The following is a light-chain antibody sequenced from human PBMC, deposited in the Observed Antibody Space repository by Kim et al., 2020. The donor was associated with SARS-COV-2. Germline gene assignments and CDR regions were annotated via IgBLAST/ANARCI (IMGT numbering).Light chain of an antibody. CDR2: GAF. Sequence: LSPGERATLSGRASQSVSGRYLAWYQQKPGQAPRLLIYGAFSRATGIPDRFSGSGSGTDFTLTISRLEPEDFAVYYCQQYGSSRTFGQGTKVDIK. J-gene: IGKJ1*01. CDR3: QQYGSSRT. V-gene: IGKV3-20*01. CDR1: QSVSGRY.